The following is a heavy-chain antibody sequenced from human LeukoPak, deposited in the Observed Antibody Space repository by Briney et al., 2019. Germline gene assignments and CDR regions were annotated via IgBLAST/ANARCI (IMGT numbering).Heavy chain of an antibody. V-gene: IGHV3-11*04. CDR3: ARDGGEQLITYYFDY. D-gene: IGHD6-13*01. CDR2: ISNTGKII. CDR1: GIIFSEYY. Sequence: GDLRLSCATSGIIFSEYYMSWIRQASGEGVEGGSHISNTGKIIYYPDSVKGRFTVARDNAKNSQYLQMTSLRAEDTAVYYCARDGGEQLITYYFDYWGQGTLVTVP. J-gene: IGHJ4*02.